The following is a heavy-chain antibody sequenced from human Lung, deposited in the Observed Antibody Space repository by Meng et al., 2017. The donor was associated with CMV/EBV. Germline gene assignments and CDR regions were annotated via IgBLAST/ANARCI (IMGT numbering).Heavy chain of an antibody. CDR1: GFTFSSYS. Sequence: LTXXASGFTFSSYSINWVRQAPGKGLEWVSSISSRSSYIYYADSVKGRFTISRDNAKNSLYLQMNSLRAEDTAVYYCAREFCSSSSCYPPDVWGQGXTVTVSS. CDR2: ISSRSSYI. J-gene: IGHJ6*02. V-gene: IGHV3-21*01. D-gene: IGHD2-2*01. CDR3: AREFCSSSSCYPPDV.